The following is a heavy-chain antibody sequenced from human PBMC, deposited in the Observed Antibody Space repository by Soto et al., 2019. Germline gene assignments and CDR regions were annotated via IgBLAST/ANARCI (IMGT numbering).Heavy chain of an antibody. CDR3: ARHHMAATDMYFDY. Sequence: QVQLQEPGPGLVKPSKTLSLPCPFSGGSLRSGGSYGSWTRKPQGKGLEWIGYIYDNDSTYYNPSLKSRVTMSVDMSRNQFSLKLSSVTAADTAVYYCARHHMAATDMYFDYWGQGTLVTVSS. J-gene: IGHJ4*02. CDR1: GGSLRSGGSY. V-gene: IGHV4-31*03. D-gene: IGHD6-19*01. CDR2: IYDNDST.